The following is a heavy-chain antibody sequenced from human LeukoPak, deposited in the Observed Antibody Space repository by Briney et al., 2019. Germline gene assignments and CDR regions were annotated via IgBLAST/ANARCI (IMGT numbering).Heavy chain of an antibody. Sequence: GGSLRLSCAASGFTFSTYSMNWVRQAPGEGLEWVSSISSSSSYIYYAGSVKGRFTISRDNAKNSLHLQMHSLRADDTAVYYCARLVRQQLASPLDYWGQGTLVTVSS. J-gene: IGHJ4*02. CDR2: ISSSSSYI. CDR3: ARLVRQQLASPLDY. D-gene: IGHD6-13*01. V-gene: IGHV3-21*01. CDR1: GFTFSTYS.